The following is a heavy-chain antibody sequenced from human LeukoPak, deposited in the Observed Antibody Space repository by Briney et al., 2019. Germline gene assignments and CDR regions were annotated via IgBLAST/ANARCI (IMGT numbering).Heavy chain of an antibody. D-gene: IGHD3-22*01. Sequence: PGGSLRLSCAASGFTFSSYWMNWVRQAPGKGLEWVSVITSSSDYIYYADSLKGRFTVSRDNAKNSLYLQVNSLRAEDTAVYYCVRESVYYDSSGYYNVLDYWGQGTLVTVSS. J-gene: IGHJ4*02. CDR1: GFTFSSYW. CDR3: VRESVYYDSSGYYNVLDY. CDR2: ITSSSDYI. V-gene: IGHV3-21*01.